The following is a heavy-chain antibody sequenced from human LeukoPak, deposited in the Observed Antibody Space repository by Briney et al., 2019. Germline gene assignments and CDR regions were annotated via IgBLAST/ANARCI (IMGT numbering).Heavy chain of an antibody. V-gene: IGHV3-48*03. D-gene: IGHD3-10*01. CDR1: GFTFSSYE. CDR2: ISSSGSTI. Sequence: PGGSLRLSCAASGFTFSSYEMNWVRQAPGKGLEWVSYISSSGSTIYYADSVKGRFTISRDNAKNSVYLQMNSLRAEDTALYHCARDGSSGSGLNWFDPCGQGTLVTVSS. CDR3: ARDGSSGSGLNWFDP. J-gene: IGHJ5*02.